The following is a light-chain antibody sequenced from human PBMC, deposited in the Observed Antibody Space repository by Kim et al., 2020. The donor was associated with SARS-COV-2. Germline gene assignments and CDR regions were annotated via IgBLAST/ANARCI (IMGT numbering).Light chain of an antibody. CDR1: SYNVGNQG. J-gene: IGLJ3*02. Sequence: QAGLTQPPSVSRGLRQSATLTCTGNSYNVGNQGAVWLQQHHGHPPKLLSYRNDNRPSGISARLAASRSGSTASLTITGLQPEDEADYYCSAWDSSLSAWVFGGGTQLTVL. CDR2: RND. CDR3: SAWDSSLSAWV. V-gene: IGLV10-54*01.